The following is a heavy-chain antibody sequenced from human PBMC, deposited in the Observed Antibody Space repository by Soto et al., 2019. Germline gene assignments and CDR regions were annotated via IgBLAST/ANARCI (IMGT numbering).Heavy chain of an antibody. Sequence: SETLSLTCTVSGGSISSSSYYWGWIRQPPGKGLEWIGSIYYSGSTYYNPSLKSRVTISVDTSKNQFSLKLSSVTAADTAVYYCARRTMLKQQLVSNWFDPWGQGTLVTVSS. D-gene: IGHD6-13*01. V-gene: IGHV4-39*01. CDR1: GGSISSSSYY. CDR2: IYYSGST. J-gene: IGHJ5*02. CDR3: ARRTMLKQQLVSNWFDP.